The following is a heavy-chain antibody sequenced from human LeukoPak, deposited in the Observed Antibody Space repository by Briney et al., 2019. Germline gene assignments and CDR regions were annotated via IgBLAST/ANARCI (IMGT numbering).Heavy chain of an antibody. CDR1: GFTFSSYA. CDR3: ASRYGSENYYFDY. D-gene: IGHD3-10*01. Sequence: GGSLRLSCAASGFTFSSYAMSWVRQAPGKGLEWVSVISGSGGSTHYADSVKGRFTISRDNSKNTLYLQMNSLRAEDTAVYYCASRYGSENYYFDYWGQGTLVTVSS. J-gene: IGHJ4*02. V-gene: IGHV3-23*01. CDR2: ISGSGGST.